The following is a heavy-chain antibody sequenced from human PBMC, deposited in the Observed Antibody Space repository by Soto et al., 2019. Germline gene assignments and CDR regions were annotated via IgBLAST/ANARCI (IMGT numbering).Heavy chain of an antibody. Sequence: QVQLQESGPGLVKPSQTLSLTCTVSGGSISSGDYYWSWIRQPPGKGLEWIGYIYYSGSTYYNPSLKGRXTXTVDTAENQFSLKLSSVTAADTAVYYCARDGDSSGYWGYFDYWGQGTLVTVSS. J-gene: IGHJ4*02. CDR3: ARDGDSSGYWGYFDY. D-gene: IGHD3-22*01. V-gene: IGHV4-30-4*01. CDR1: GGSISSGDYY. CDR2: IYYSGST.